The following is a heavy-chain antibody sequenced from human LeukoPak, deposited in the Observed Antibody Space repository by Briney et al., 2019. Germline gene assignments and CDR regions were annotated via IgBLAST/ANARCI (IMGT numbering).Heavy chain of an antibody. CDR2: ISAYNGNT. Sequence: ASVKVSCKASGYTFTSYGISWVRQAPGQGLEWMGWISAYNGNTNYAQKLQGRVTMTTDTSTSTAYMELRSLRSDDTAVYYCARDPQGCSGGSRPLDYWGQGTLVTVSS. J-gene: IGHJ4*02. V-gene: IGHV1-18*01. CDR1: GYTFTSYG. D-gene: IGHD2-15*01. CDR3: ARDPQGCSGGSRPLDY.